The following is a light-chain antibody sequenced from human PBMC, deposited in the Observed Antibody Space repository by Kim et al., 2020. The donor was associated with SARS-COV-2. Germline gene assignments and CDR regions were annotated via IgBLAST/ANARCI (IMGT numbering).Light chain of an antibody. Sequence: GQSVTISCPGTSNDIGHYKYVSWYQQKPGKAPKLIIYEVTKRPSGVPDRFSGSKSGNTASLTVSGLQAEDEADYYCSSYGGNNDLVFGGGTQLTVL. V-gene: IGLV2-8*01. CDR1: SNDIGHYKY. J-gene: IGLJ2*01. CDR3: SSYGGNNDLV. CDR2: EVT.